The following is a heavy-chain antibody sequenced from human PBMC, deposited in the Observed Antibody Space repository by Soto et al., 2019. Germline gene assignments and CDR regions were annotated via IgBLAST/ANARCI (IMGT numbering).Heavy chain of an antibody. Sequence: SETLSLTCTVSGGSISSSSYYWGWIRQPPGKGLEWIGSIYYSGSTYYNPSLKSRVTISVDTSKNQFSLKLSSVTAADTAVYYCARRYAPRYSSGNNHFDLWGQGTLVTVSS. CDR3: ARRYAPRYSSGNNHFDL. D-gene: IGHD6-19*01. J-gene: IGHJ4*02. V-gene: IGHV4-39*01. CDR1: GGSISSSSYY. CDR2: IYYSGST.